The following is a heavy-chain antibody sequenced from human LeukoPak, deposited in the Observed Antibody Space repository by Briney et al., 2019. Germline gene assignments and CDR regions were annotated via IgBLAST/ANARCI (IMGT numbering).Heavy chain of an antibody. Sequence: EGSLRLSCAASGFTFSDYYMSWIRQAPGKGLEWISYITTSSDSTIYYADSAKGRFTVSRDNAENSLYLQMNSLRAEDTAVYYRAREGSYRFRGPFDIWGQGTMVTVSS. V-gene: IGHV3-11*01. CDR2: ITTSSDSTI. J-gene: IGHJ3*02. CDR1: GFTFSDYY. D-gene: IGHD3-16*02. CDR3: AREGSYRFRGPFDI.